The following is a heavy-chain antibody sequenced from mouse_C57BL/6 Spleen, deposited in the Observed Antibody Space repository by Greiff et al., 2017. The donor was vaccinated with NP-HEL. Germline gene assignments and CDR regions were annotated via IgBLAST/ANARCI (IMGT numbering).Heavy chain of an antibody. Sequence: QVQLQQSGPELVKPGASVKISCKASGYSFTSYYIHWVKQRPGQGLEWIGWIYPGSGNTKYNEKFKGEATLTADTSSSTAYMQLSSLTSEDSAVYYCARSTTVVGGFDYWGQGTTLTVSS. CDR1: GYSFTSYY. D-gene: IGHD1-1*01. CDR2: IYPGSGNT. CDR3: ARSTTVVGGFDY. V-gene: IGHV1-66*01. J-gene: IGHJ2*01.